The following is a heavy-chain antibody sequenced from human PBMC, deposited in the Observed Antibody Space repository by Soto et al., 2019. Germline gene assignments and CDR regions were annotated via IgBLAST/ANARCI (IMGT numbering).Heavy chain of an antibody. Sequence: VGSLRLSCAASGFTFSSYGMNWVRQAPGKGLEWVSYISSSGSTIYYADSVKGRFTISRDNAKNSLYLQMNSPRAEDTAVYYCARGRPHCFDPCVQGILGTISS. CDR3: ARGRPHCFDP. J-gene: IGHJ5*02. V-gene: IGHV3-48*03. CDR1: GFTFSSYG. CDR2: ISSSGSTI.